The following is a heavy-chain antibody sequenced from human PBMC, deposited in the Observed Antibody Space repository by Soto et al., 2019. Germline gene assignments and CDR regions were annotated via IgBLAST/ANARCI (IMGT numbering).Heavy chain of an antibody. D-gene: IGHD2-2*01. V-gene: IGHV4-34*01. CDR1: GGSFSGYY. CDR3: ARRRFIVVVPAAIGYFDY. Sequence: PSETLSLTCAVYGGSFSGYYWSWIRQPPGKGLEWIGEINHSGSTNYNPSLKSRVTISVDTSKNQFSLKLSSVTAADTAVYYCARRRFIVVVPAAIGYFDYWGQGTLVTVSS. CDR2: INHSGST. J-gene: IGHJ4*02.